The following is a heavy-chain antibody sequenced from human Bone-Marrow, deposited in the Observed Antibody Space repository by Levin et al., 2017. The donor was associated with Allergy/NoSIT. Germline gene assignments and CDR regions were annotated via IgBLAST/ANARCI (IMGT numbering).Heavy chain of an antibody. D-gene: IGHD2-8*01. V-gene: IGHV4-4*02. CDR2: IHHTGRI. Sequence: SETLSLTCAVSGASISSSDWWSWVRQSPGKGLEWIGEIHHTGRINYNPSLQSRVTFSVDKSKNQFSLRLSSVSAADTAVYYCARAPDCRVCYTLEHWGQGNLVTVSS. J-gene: IGHJ4*02. CDR3: ARAPDCRVCYTLEH. CDR1: GASISSSDW.